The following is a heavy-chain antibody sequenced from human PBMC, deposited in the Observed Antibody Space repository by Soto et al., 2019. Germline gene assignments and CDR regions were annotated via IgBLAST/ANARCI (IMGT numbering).Heavy chain of an antibody. CDR2: IYQSGST. CDR3: ARELLFYDSDGFSWDDAFDI. J-gene: IGHJ3*02. V-gene: IGHV4-30-2*01. CDR1: VGSLSSSAYS. Sequence: TLSPTCAVPVGSLSSSAYSWSWIRQPPGKGLEWIGFIYQSGSTYYNPSLKSRVTMSLDRPKNQFSLKLSSVTAADTAVYYCARELLFYDSDGFSWDDAFDIWGQGTMVTVSS. D-gene: IGHD3-22*01.